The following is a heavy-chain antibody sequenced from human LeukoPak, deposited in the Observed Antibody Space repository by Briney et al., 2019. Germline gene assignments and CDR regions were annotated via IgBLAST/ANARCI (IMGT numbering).Heavy chain of an antibody. CDR1: GFTFSTNY. CDR3: ARDLNYYDSSGYGH. V-gene: IGHV3-53*01. D-gene: IGHD3-22*01. J-gene: IGHJ4*02. Sequence: PGGSLRLSCAASGFTFSTNYMSWVRQAPGKGLEWVSVIYSGGSPYYSDSVKGRFTISTDNSKNTLYLQMNSLRAEDTAVYYGARDLNYYDSSGYGHGGQGTLVTVS. CDR2: IYSGGSP.